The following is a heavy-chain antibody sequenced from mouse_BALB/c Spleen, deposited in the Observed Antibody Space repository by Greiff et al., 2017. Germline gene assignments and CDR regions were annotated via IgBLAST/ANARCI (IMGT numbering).Heavy chain of an antibody. CDR1: GYTFTSYW. J-gene: IGHJ1*01. Sequence: QVQLKQSGAELAKPGASVKMSCKASGYTFTSYWMHWVQQRPGQGLEWIGYINPSTGYTEYNQKFKDKATLTADKSSSTAYMQLSSLTSEDSAVYYCARAYGNPLWYFDVWGAGTTVTVSS. D-gene: IGHD2-1*01. CDR3: ARAYGNPLWYFDV. V-gene: IGHV1-7*01. CDR2: INPSTGYT.